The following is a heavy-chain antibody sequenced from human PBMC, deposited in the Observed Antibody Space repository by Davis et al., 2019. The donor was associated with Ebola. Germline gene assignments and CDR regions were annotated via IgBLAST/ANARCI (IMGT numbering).Heavy chain of an antibody. CDR3: ARDGTVNVASLDY. D-gene: IGHD3/OR15-3a*01. CDR1: GFTVSSNY. Sequence: GESLKISCAASGFTVSSNYMSWVRQAPGKGLEWVSGISGSGGSTYYADSVKGRFTISRDNAKNTLYLQMNSLRAEDTAVYYCARDGTVNVASLDYWGQGILVTVSS. CDR2: ISGSGGST. V-gene: IGHV3-53*01. J-gene: IGHJ4*02.